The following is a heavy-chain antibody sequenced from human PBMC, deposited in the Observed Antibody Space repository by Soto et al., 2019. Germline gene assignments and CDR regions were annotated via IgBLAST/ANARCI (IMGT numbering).Heavy chain of an antibody. CDR2: ISAYNGNT. V-gene: IGHV1-18*01. Sequence: ASVKVSCKASGYTSTSYGISWVRQAPGQGLEWMGWISAYNGNTNYAQKLQGRVTMTTDTSTSTAYMELRSLRSDDTAVYYCARGRDIVVVPANLFDYWGQGTLVTVSS. J-gene: IGHJ4*02. CDR1: GYTSTSYG. D-gene: IGHD2-2*01. CDR3: ARGRDIVVVPANLFDY.